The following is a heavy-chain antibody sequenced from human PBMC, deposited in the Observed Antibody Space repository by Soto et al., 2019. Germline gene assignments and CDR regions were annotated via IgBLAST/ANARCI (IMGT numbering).Heavy chain of an antibody. CDR3: ARDPSGYCGGGSCPSFFDS. CDR1: GYTFTTYA. J-gene: IGHJ4*02. V-gene: IGHV1-18*01. CDR2: ISAYNGNT. D-gene: IGHD2-15*01. Sequence: ASVKVSCKASGYTFTTYAITWVRQAPGHGLEWMGWISAYNGNTNYAQRLQGRVTMTTDTSTSTAYMELRSLRSDDTAVYYCARDPSGYCGGGSCPSFFDSWGQGTLVTVSS.